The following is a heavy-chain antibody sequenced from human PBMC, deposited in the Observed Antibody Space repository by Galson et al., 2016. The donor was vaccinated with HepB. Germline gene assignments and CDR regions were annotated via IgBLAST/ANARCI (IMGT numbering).Heavy chain of an antibody. CDR3: ARFGGSLGMDV. CDR1: GFTFSSYW. CDR2: VNSDGSRT. D-gene: IGHD2-15*01. V-gene: IGHV3-74*01. J-gene: IGHJ6*02. Sequence: SLRLSCAASGFTFSSYWMSWVRQAPGMGLVWVSRVNSDGSRTTYVDSVKGRFTISRDNSKNTLHLQMNSLTAEDTAVYYCARFGGSLGMDVWGQGTTVTVSS.